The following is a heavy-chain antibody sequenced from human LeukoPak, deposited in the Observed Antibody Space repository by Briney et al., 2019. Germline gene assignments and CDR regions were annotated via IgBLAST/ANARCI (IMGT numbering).Heavy chain of an antibody. D-gene: IGHD1-7*01. CDR3: ARSAMLELPLDY. CDR2: INHSGST. J-gene: IGHJ4*02. Sequence: PSETLSLTCAVYGGSFSGYYWSWIRQPPGKGLEWIGEINHSGSTNYNPSLKSRVTISVDTSKNQFSLKLSSVTAADTAVYYCARSAMLELPLDYWGQGTLVTVSS. CDR1: GGSFSGYY. V-gene: IGHV4-34*01.